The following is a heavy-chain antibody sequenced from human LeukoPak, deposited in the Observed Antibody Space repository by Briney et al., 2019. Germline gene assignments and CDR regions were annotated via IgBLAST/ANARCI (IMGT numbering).Heavy chain of an antibody. Sequence: SETLSLTCAVYGGSFSGYYWSWIRQPPEKGLEWIGEINHSGSTNYNPSLKSRVTISVDTSKNQFSLKLSSVTAADTAVYYCARLSRRGYSYGYGRWGQGTLVTVSS. CDR1: GGSFSGYY. CDR3: ARLSRRGYSYGYGR. V-gene: IGHV4-34*01. D-gene: IGHD5-18*01. CDR2: INHSGST. J-gene: IGHJ4*02.